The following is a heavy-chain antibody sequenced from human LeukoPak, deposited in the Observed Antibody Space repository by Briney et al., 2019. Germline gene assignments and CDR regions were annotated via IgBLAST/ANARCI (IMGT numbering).Heavy chain of an antibody. D-gene: IGHD3-22*01. CDR1: VYIFTRYY. CDR3: ARDYYDTSGYPEYFQH. V-gene: IGHV1-46*01. CDR2: INPSGGST. Sequence: ASVKVSCKASVYIFTRYYMHWVRQAPGQGLEWMGIINPSGGSTSYAQTFQGRVTMTRDTSTSTVYMELSSLRSEDTAVYFCARDYYDTSGYPEYFQHWGQGTPGHRLL. J-gene: IGHJ1*01.